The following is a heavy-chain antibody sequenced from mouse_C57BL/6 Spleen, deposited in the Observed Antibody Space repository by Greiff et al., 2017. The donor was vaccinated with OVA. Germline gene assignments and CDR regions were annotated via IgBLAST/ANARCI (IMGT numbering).Heavy chain of an antibody. CDR3: AREDPAY. CDR2: IYPGDGDT. V-gene: IGHV1-82*01. Sequence: QVQLQQSGPELVKPGASVKLSCKASGYAFSSSWMNWVKQRPGQGLEWIGRIYPGDGDTNYNGKFKGKATLTADKSSSTAYMQLSSLASEDSAVYFCAREDPAYWGQGTLVTVSA. J-gene: IGHJ3*01. CDR1: GYAFSSSW.